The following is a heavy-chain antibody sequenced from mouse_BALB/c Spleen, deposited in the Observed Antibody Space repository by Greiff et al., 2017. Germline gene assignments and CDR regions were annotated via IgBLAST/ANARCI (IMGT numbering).Heavy chain of an antibody. D-gene: IGHD1-1*01. CDR1: GFTFSSYT. V-gene: IGHV5-6-4*01. CDR2: ISSGGSYT. Sequence: EVKLVESGGGLVKPGGSLKLSCAASGFTFSSYTMSWVRQTPEKRLEWVATISSGGSYTYYPDSVKGRFTISRDNAKNTLYLQMSSLKSEDTAMYYCTREGKLLRQLVNWYFDVWGAGTTVTVSS. CDR3: TREGKLLRQLVNWYFDV. J-gene: IGHJ1*01.